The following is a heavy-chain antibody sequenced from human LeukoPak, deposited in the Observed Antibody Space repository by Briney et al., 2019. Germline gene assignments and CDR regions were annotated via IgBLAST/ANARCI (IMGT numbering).Heavy chain of an antibody. CDR3: ASPFGSPRPDYYYYGMDV. J-gene: IGHJ6*04. D-gene: IGHD3-3*01. CDR1: GYTFTSYA. Sequence: ASVKVSCKASGYTFTSYAMHWVRQAPGQRLEWMGWINAGNGNTKYSQKFQGRVTITRDTSASTAYMELCSLRSEDTAVYYCASPFGSPRPDYYYYGMDVWGKGTTVTVSS. CDR2: INAGNGNT. V-gene: IGHV1-3*01.